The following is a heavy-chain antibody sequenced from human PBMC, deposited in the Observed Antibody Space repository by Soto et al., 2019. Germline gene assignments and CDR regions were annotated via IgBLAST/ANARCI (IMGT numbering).Heavy chain of an antibody. Sequence: QVQLQESGPGLVKPSQTLSLTCTVSVGSISSGGYYWSWIRQHPGKGLEWIGYIYDSGSTYYNPSLKSRVTISVGTSKNQFSLKLSSVTAADTAVYYCAGSIIAAAAIFDYWGQGTLVTVSS. CDR2: IYDSGST. D-gene: IGHD6-13*01. J-gene: IGHJ4*02. CDR3: AGSIIAAAAIFDY. CDR1: VGSISSGGYY. V-gene: IGHV4-31*03.